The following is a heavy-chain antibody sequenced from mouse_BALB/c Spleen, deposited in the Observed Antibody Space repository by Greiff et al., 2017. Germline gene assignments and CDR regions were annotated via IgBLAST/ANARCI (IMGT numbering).Heavy chain of an antibody. CDR1: GFTFSDYY. Sequence: EVQVVESGGGLVKPGGSLKLSCAASGFTFSDYYMYWVRQTPEKRLEWVATISDGGSYTYYPDSVKGRFTISRDNAKNNLYLQMSSLKSEDTAMYYCARDGELGRAMDYWGQGTSVTVSS. V-gene: IGHV5-4*02. J-gene: IGHJ4*01. CDR2: ISDGGSYT. D-gene: IGHD4-1*01. CDR3: ARDGELGRAMDY.